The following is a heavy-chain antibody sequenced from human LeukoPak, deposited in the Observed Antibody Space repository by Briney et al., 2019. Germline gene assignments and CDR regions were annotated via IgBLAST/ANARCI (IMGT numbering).Heavy chain of an antibody. Sequence: ASVKVSCKASGYTFTRHYMNWVRQAPGQGLEWMGKINPSSGGTGYAQKFQCRVTITADKSTSTAYMELSSLRSEDTAVYYCARIFLSVVAPKRWFDPWGQGTLVTVSS. CDR3: ARIFLSVVAPKRWFDP. J-gene: IGHJ5*02. CDR1: GYTFTRHY. D-gene: IGHD4-23*01. V-gene: IGHV1-46*01. CDR2: INPSSGGT.